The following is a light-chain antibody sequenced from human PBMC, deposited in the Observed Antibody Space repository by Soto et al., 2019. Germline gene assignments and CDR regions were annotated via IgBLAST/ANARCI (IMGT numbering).Light chain of an antibody. Sequence: QSVLTQPPSASGTPGQRVTISCSGSTSNIGGNSVNWYQHLPGTAPKLLIYSNNQRPSGVPDRFSGSKSGTSASLAISGLQSEDEADYYCATWDDSLNALFGGGTKVTVL. V-gene: IGLV1-44*01. J-gene: IGLJ2*01. CDR1: TSNIGGNS. CDR2: SNN. CDR3: ATWDDSLNAL.